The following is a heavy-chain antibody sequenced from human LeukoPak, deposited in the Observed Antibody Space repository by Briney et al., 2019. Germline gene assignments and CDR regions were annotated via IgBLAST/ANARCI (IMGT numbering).Heavy chain of an antibody. V-gene: IGHV3-30*04. Sequence: PGGSLRLSCAASGFTFSSYAMRWVRQAPGKGLEWVAVISYDGSNKYYADSVKGRFTISRDSSKNTLYLQMNSLRAEDTAVYYCARDEGGYFDYWGQGTLVTVSS. J-gene: IGHJ4*02. CDR1: GFTFSSYA. CDR3: ARDEGGYFDY. CDR2: ISYDGSNK. D-gene: IGHD2-15*01.